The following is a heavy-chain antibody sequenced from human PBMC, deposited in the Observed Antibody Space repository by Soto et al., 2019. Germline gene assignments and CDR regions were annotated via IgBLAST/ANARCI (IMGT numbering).Heavy chain of an antibody. CDR1: GGSFSDYF. Sequence: SATLSLTCAVYGGSFSDYFWSWVRQPPGKGLEWIGEINHSGSTNYNPSLKSRVAISVDTSKNQFSLRLSSVTAADTAMYYCARILSSGSYFPFDYWGQGTVVTVSS. J-gene: IGHJ4*02. CDR3: ARILSSGSYFPFDY. V-gene: IGHV4-34*01. D-gene: IGHD3-10*01. CDR2: INHSGST.